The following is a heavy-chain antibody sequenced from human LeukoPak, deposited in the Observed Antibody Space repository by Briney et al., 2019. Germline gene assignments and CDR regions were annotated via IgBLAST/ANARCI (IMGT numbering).Heavy chain of an antibody. J-gene: IGHJ4*02. D-gene: IGHD3-10*01. V-gene: IGHV1-18*01. CDR3: ARGRPTNYYYGSRGYYFDY. CDR2: ISAYNGNT. Sequence: ASVKVSCKASGYTFTSYGISWVRQAPGQGLKWMGWISAYNGNTNYAQKLQGRVTMTTDTSTSTAYMELRSLRPDDTAVYYCARGRPTNYYYGSRGYYFDYWGQGTLVTVSS. CDR1: GYTFTSYG.